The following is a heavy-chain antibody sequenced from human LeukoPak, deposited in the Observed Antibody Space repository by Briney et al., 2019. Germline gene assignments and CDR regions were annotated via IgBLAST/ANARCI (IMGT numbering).Heavy chain of an antibody. CDR2: ISSSSSTI. CDR3: AKDYAAAPYGPYWFDP. J-gene: IGHJ5*02. D-gene: IGHD6-13*01. CDR1: GFTFSSYS. Sequence: PGGSLRLSCAASGFTFSSYSMNWVRQAPGKGPEWVSYISSSSSTIYYADSVKGRFTISRDNAKNSLYLQMNSLRAEDTAVYYCAKDYAAAPYGPYWFDPWGQGTLVTVSS. V-gene: IGHV3-48*01.